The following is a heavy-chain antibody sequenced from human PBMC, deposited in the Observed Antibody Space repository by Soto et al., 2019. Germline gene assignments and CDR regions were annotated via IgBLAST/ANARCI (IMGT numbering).Heavy chain of an antibody. J-gene: IGHJ6*02. CDR2: IIPISGTA. CDR1: GGTFSSYA. CDR3: ARSQGSSTSLEIYYYYYYGMDV. D-gene: IGHD2-2*01. V-gene: IGHV1-69*01. Sequence: QVQLVQSGAEVKKPGSSVKVSCKASGGTFSSYAISWERQAPGQGLEWMGGIIPISGTANYAQKFQGRVTITADESTSTADMELSSLRSEDTAVYYCARSQGSSTSLEIYYYYYYGMDVWGQGTTVTVSS.